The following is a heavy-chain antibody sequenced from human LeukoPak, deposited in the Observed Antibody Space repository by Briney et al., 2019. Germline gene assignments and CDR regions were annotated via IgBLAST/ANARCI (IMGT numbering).Heavy chain of an antibody. J-gene: IGHJ4*02. CDR1: GGSIKSINW. V-gene: IGHV4-4*02. Sequence: SGTLSLTRAVSGGSIKSINWWGWVRQPAGKGLEWIGEIYHSGSTNYNPSVESRVTVSVARSKNQFSLDLGAVTAADTAVYYCAGRIDYWGQGTLVTVSS. CDR3: AGRIDY. CDR2: IYHSGST.